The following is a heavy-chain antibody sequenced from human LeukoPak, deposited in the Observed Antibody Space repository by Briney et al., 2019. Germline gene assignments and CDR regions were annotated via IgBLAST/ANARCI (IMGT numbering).Heavy chain of an antibody. J-gene: IGHJ1*01. Sequence: ASVKVSCKASGYTFTGYYMHWVRQAPGQGLEWMGWINPNSGGTNYAQKFQGRVTMTRDTSISTAYMELSRLRSDDTAVYYCASYGSGSYYNFSNEYFQHWGQGTLVTVSS. V-gene: IGHV1-2*02. CDR3: ASYGSGSYYNFSNEYFQH. D-gene: IGHD3-10*01. CDR1: GYTFTGYY. CDR2: INPNSGGT.